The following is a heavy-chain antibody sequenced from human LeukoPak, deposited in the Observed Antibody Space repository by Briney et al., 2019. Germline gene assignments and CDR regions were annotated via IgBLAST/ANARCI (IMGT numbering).Heavy chain of an antibody. CDR3: AKGTTVVKAYYFDY. V-gene: IGHV3-23*01. J-gene: IGHJ4*02. CDR2: ISGSGGST. Sequence: GGSLRLSCAASGFTFSNYAMSWVRQAPGKGLERVSTISGSGGSTYYADSVRGRFTISKDNSKNTLYLQVNSLRAEDTAVYYCAKGTTVVKAYYFDYWGQGTLVTVSS. D-gene: IGHD4-23*01. CDR1: GFTFSNYA.